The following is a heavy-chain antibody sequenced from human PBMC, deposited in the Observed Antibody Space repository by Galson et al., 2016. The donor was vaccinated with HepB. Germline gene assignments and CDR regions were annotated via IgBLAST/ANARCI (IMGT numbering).Heavy chain of an antibody. CDR3: ATGKDFGVPYYYGMNV. CDR1: GFTFSSYS. CDR2: ISSASSTI. J-gene: IGHJ6*02. V-gene: IGHV3-48*01. Sequence: SLRLSCAASGFTFSSYSMNWVRRAPGKGLEWVSYISSASSTIYYADSVKGRFTISRDNSKNTLYLQMNSLRVEDTAVYYCATGKDFGVPYYYGMNVWGQGTTVTVSS. D-gene: IGHD3-3*01.